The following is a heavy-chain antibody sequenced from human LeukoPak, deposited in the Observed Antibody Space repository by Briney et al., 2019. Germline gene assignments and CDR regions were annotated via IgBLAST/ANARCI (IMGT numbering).Heavy chain of an antibody. Sequence: GGSLRLACAASGFTFSSYSMNWVRQAPGKGLEWVSSISSSSSYIYYADSVKGRFTISRDNAKNSLYLQMNSLRAEDTAVYYCARVLRYCSGGNCYSGGLGYMDVWGKGTTVTISS. V-gene: IGHV3-21*01. CDR2: ISSSSSYI. D-gene: IGHD2-15*01. CDR1: GFTFSSYS. J-gene: IGHJ6*03. CDR3: ARVLRYCSGGNCYSGGLGYMDV.